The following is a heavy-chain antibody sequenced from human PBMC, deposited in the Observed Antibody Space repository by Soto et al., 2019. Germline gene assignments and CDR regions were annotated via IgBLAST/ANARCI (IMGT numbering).Heavy chain of an antibody. CDR3: AIVGRGATTNGLFAFDI. V-gene: IGHV3-30*03. CDR2: ISYDGSNK. Sequence: QVQLVESGGGVVQPGRSLRLSCAASGFTFSSYGMHWVRQAPGKGLEWVAVISYDGSNKYYADSVKGRFTISRDNSKNTLYLQMNSLRAEDTAVYYCAIVGRGATTNGLFAFDIWGQGTMVTVSS. J-gene: IGHJ3*02. CDR1: GFTFSSYG. D-gene: IGHD1-26*01.